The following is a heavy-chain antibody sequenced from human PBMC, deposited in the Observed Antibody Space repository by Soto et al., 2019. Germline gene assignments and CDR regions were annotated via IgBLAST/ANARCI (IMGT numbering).Heavy chain of an antibody. CDR2: IYYSGST. CDR3: ARGADDFWSGYYDY. J-gene: IGHJ4*02. CDR1: GGSISSYY. V-gene: IGHV4-59*01. D-gene: IGHD3-3*01. Sequence: SETLSLTCTVSGGSISSYYWSWIRQPPGKGLEWIGYIYYSGSTNYNPSLKSRVTVSVDTSKNQFSLKLSSVTAADTAVYYCARGADDFWSGYYDYWGQGTLVTVSS.